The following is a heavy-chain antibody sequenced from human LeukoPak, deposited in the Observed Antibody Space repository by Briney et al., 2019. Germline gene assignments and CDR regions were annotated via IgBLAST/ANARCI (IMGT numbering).Heavy chain of an antibody. CDR1: EFTFSSYS. Sequence: GGSLRLSCAASEFTFSSYSMNWVRQAPGKGLEWVSSISSSSSYIYYADSVKGRFTISRDNAKNSLYLQMNSLRAEDTAVYYCARELWTMVRGVNPHYFDYWGQGTLVTVSS. CDR2: ISSSSSYI. J-gene: IGHJ4*02. CDR3: ARELWTMVRGVNPHYFDY. V-gene: IGHV3-21*01. D-gene: IGHD3-10*01.